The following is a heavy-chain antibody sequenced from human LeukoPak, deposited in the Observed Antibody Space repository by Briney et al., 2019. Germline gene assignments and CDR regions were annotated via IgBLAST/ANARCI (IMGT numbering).Heavy chain of an antibody. V-gene: IGHV3-48*03. J-gene: IGHJ6*03. CDR3: AKEGGFGFFDWLITRYYMDV. CDR1: GFTFSSYE. CDR2: ISSSGSTI. Sequence: GGSLRLSCAASGFTFSSYEMNWVRQAPGKGLEWVSYISSSGSTIYYADSVKGRFTISRDNAKNSLYLQMNSLRAEDTAVYYCAKEGGFGFFDWLITRYYMDVWGKGTTVTISS. D-gene: IGHD3-9*01.